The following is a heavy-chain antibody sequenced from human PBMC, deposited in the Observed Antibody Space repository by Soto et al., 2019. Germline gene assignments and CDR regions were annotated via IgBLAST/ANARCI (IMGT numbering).Heavy chain of an antibody. CDR3: ARESYGSGSYYPGY. D-gene: IGHD3-10*01. V-gene: IGHV1-18*01. Sequence: ASLKVSCKASGYTFTSYRISWVRQAPGQGLEGRGWISAYNGNTNYAHKLHGRVTMTTDTSTSTAYMDVRSLRSDDTAVYYCARESYGSGSYYPGYWGQGTLVTV. CDR1: GYTFTSYR. CDR2: ISAYNGNT. J-gene: IGHJ4*02.